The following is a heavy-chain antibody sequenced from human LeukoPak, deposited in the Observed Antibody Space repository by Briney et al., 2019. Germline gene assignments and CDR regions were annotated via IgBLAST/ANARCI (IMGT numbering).Heavy chain of an antibody. D-gene: IGHD5-24*01. Sequence: SETLSLTCTVSGGSINGYYWSWIRQPAGKGLEWIGRIYTSGSTNYNPSLKSRVTMSVDTSKNQFSLKLNSVTAADTAVYYCARFFSGYNSDAFDIWGQGTMVTVSS. CDR1: GGSINGYY. CDR3: ARFFSGYNSDAFDI. V-gene: IGHV4-4*07. J-gene: IGHJ3*02. CDR2: IYTSGST.